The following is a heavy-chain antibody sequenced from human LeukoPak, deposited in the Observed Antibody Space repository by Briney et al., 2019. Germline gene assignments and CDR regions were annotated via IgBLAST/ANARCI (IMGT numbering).Heavy chain of an antibody. V-gene: IGHV3-30*04. D-gene: IGHD7-27*01. Sequence: GRSLRLSCAASGFTFSSYAMHWVRQAPGKGLEWVAVISYDGSNKYYADSVKGRFTISRDNSKNTLYLQMNSLRAEDTAVYYCARGLGIFQDYYYYYYMDVWGKGTTVTVSS. CDR2: ISYDGSNK. CDR3: ARGLGIFQDYYYYYYMDV. CDR1: GFTFSSYA. J-gene: IGHJ6*03.